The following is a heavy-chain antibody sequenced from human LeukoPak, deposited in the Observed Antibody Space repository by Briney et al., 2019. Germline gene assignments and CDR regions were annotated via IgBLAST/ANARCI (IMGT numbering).Heavy chain of an antibody. J-gene: IGHJ4*02. Sequence: EASVKVSCKASGGTFSRYAISWVRQAPGQGLEWMGRIIPIFGRANYAQKFQGRVTITADKSTSTAYMELSSLRSEDTAVYYCAGAVVATAGFDYWGQGTLVTVSS. D-gene: IGHD5-12*01. CDR1: GGTFSRYA. CDR2: IIPIFGRA. CDR3: AGAVVATAGFDY. V-gene: IGHV1-69*06.